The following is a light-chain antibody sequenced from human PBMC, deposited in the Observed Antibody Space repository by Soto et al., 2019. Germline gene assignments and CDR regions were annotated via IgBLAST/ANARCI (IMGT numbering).Light chain of an antibody. J-gene: IGKJ2*03. CDR2: PAS. Sequence: DLQLTQSPSFLSASVGDRVTVSCRASQDISTSLAWFQQKAGKVPQLLVYPASTLQDGVPSRFSGSGSGTYFSLTINNLQAEDFATYYCQHLRTYLFSFGQGTKLDIK. CDR3: QHLRTYLFS. V-gene: IGKV1-9*01. CDR1: QDISTS.